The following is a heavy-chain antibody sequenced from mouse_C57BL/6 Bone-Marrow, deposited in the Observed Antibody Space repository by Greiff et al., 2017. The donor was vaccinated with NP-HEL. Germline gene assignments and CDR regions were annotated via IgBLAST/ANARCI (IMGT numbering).Heavy chain of an antibody. J-gene: IGHJ3*01. V-gene: IGHV1-50*01. CDR3: ASSYDGGSGFAY. Sequence: VQLQQPGAELVKPGASVKLSCKASGYTFTSYWMQWVKQRPGQGLEWIGEIDPSDSYTNYNQKFKGKATLTVDTSSSTAYMQLSSLTSEDSAVYYCASSYDGGSGFAYWGQGTLVTVSA. D-gene: IGHD2-3*01. CDR2: IDPSDSYT. CDR1: GYTFTSYW.